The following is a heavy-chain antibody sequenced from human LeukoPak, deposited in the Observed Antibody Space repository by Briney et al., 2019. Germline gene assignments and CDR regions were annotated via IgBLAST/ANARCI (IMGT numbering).Heavy chain of an antibody. V-gene: IGHV1-18*01. CDR1: GYTFSSYG. D-gene: IGHD4-17*01. CDR3: ARKYGDSNYYYGMDV. Sequence: ASVKVSCKAYGYTFSSYGISWVRQAPGQGLEWMGWISAYSGNTNYAQKLQGRVTMTTDTSTSTAYMEPTSLRSDDTAVYYCARKYGDSNYYYGMDVWGQGTTVTVSS. J-gene: IGHJ6*02. CDR2: ISAYSGNT.